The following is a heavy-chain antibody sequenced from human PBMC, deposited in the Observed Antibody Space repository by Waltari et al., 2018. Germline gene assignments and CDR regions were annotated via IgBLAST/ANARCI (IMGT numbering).Heavy chain of an antibody. J-gene: IGHJ6*02. Sequence: MQLVQSGPDVKTPGPSVKVYCKASAFTFTSSAMQWVRQARGQRLEWIGWIVVGSGNTNYAQKFQERVTITRDMSTSTAYMELSSLRSEDTAVYYCATGQWLVLNGMDVWGQGTTVTVSS. CDR1: AFTFTSSA. D-gene: IGHD6-19*01. CDR2: IVVGSGNT. V-gene: IGHV1-58*02. CDR3: ATGQWLVLNGMDV.